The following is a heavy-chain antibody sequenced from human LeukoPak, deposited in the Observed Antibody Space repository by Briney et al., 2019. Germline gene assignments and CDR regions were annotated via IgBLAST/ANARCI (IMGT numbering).Heavy chain of an antibody. J-gene: IGHJ3*02. CDR3: ARGRGLGAFDI. CDR1: GFTFSSYS. D-gene: IGHD3-10*01. CDR2: ISSSSSYI. Sequence: RSGGSLRLSCAASGFTFSSYSMNWVRQAPGKGLEWVSSISSSSSYIYYVDSVKGRFTISRDNAKNSLYLQMNSLRAEDTAVYYCARGRGLGAFDIWGQGTMVTVSS. V-gene: IGHV3-21*01.